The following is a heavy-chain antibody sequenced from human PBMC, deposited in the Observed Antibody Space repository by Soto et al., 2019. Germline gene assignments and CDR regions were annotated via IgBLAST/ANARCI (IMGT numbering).Heavy chain of an antibody. CDR1: GGSISISSYY. J-gene: IGHJ5*02. CDR2: IHYSGST. D-gene: IGHD3-9*01. V-gene: IGHV4-39*01. CDR3: TKTYYDILFYWFDP. Sequence: PSETLSLTCTVSGGSISISSYYWGWIRQPPGKGLEWIGSIHYSGSTYYNPSLKSRLTISVDTSKNQFSLKLNSVTAADTAVYYCTKTYYDILFYWFDPWGQGTLVTVSS.